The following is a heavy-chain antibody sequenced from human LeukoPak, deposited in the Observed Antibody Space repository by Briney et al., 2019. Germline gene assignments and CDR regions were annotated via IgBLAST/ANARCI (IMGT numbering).Heavy chain of an antibody. Sequence: SETLSLTCTVSGGSISSYYWSWIRQPPGKGLEWIGYIYYSGSTNYNPSLKSRVTISVDTSKNQFSLKLSSVTAADTAVYYCARDLRSYSSPEYYYYGMDVWGQGTTVTVSS. CDR1: GGSISSYY. V-gene: IGHV4-59*01. D-gene: IGHD6-13*01. CDR3: ARDLRSYSSPEYYYYGMDV. J-gene: IGHJ6*02. CDR2: IYYSGST.